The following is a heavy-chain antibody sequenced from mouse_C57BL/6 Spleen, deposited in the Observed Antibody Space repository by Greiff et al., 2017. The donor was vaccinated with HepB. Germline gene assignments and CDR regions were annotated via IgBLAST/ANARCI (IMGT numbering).Heavy chain of an antibody. CDR2: ISSGSSTI. D-gene: IGHD2-3*01. J-gene: IGHJ3*01. CDR3: ARIYDGYSLAY. Sequence: EVMLVESGGGLVKPGGSLKLSCAASGFTFSDYGMHWVRQAPEKGLEWVAYISSGSSTIYYADTVKGRFTISRDNAKNTLFLQMTSLRSEETAMYYCARIYDGYSLAYWGQGTLVTVSA. CDR1: GFTFSDYG. V-gene: IGHV5-17*01.